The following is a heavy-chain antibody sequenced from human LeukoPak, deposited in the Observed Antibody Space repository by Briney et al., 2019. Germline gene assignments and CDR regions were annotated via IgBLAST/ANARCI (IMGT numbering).Heavy chain of an antibody. CDR2: ISSSGRFI. CDR3: VRETHTMGPSFDY. CDR1: GFTFSTYN. Sequence: NPGGSLRLSCAASGFTFSTYNMIWVRQAPGKGLEWVSSISSSGRFIYYADSLKGRFTISRDNDKESVHLQMVSLRAEDAAVYYCVRETHTMGPSFDYWGQGTLVTVSS. J-gene: IGHJ4*02. D-gene: IGHD5-24*01. V-gene: IGHV3-21*01.